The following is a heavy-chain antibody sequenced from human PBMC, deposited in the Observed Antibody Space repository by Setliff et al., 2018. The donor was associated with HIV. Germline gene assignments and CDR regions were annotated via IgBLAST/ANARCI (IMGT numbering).Heavy chain of an antibody. CDR3: ARENGRTNYYYYYGMDV. CDR1: GYSISSSYY. CDR2: INHSGST. V-gene: IGHV4-38-2*02. Sequence: ETLSLTCAVSGYSISSSYYWSWIRQPPGKGLEWIGEINHSGSTNYNPSLKSRVTISVDTSKNQFSLKLSSVTAADTAVYYCARENGRTNYYYYYGMDVGGQGTTVTVSS. J-gene: IGHJ6*02.